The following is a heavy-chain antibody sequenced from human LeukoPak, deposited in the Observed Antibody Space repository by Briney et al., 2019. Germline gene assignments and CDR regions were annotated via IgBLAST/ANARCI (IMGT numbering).Heavy chain of an antibody. CDR3: ARGLLSCSSTSCYADY. J-gene: IGHJ4*02. Sequence: GGSLRLSCAASGFTFSSYSMNWVRQAPGKGLEWVSSISSSSSYIYYADSVKGRFTISRDNAKNSLYLQMNSLRAEDTAVYYCARGLLSCSSTSCYADYWGQGTLVTVSS. CDR1: GFTFSSYS. V-gene: IGHV3-21*01. D-gene: IGHD2-2*01. CDR2: ISSSSSYI.